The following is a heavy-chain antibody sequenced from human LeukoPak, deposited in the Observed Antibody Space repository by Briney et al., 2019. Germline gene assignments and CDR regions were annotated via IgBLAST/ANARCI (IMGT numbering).Heavy chain of an antibody. D-gene: IGHD3-22*01. CDR1: GGTFSSYA. CDR3: ARSSDYDSSGYYPPFDY. V-gene: IGHV1-69*13. J-gene: IGHJ4*02. Sequence: SVKVSCKASGGTFSSYAISWVRQAPGQGLEWMGGIIPIFGTANYAQKFQGRVTITADESTSTAYMELSSLRSADTAVYYCARSSDYDSSGYYPPFDYWGQGTLVTVSS. CDR2: IIPIFGTA.